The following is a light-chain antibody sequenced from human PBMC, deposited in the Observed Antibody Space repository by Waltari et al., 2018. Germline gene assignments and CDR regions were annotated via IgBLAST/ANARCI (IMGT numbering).Light chain of an antibody. Sequence: EIVLTQSPGTLSLSQGERATFSCRASQSLTKKYLAWYQQKPGQAPRLLIYGASSRAAGIPDRFSGSGSGTDFTLTISRLEPEDFAVYYCQQYGSSVMYTFGQGTKLEIK. J-gene: IGKJ2*01. CDR2: GAS. V-gene: IGKV3-20*01. CDR3: QQYGSSVMYT. CDR1: QSLTKKY.